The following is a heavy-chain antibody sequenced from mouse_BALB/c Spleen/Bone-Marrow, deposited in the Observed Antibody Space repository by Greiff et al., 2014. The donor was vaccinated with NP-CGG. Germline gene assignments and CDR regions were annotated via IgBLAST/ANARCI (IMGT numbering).Heavy chain of an antibody. D-gene: IGHD1-1*01. CDR3: ARGGYYGTSLYWYFDV. CDR1: GYTFTSYV. J-gene: IGHJ1*01. Sequence: VQLKQSGPELVKPGASVKMSCKASGYTFTSYVIHWVKQKPGQGLEWIGYINPYNDGTKYNEKFKGKATLTSDKSSSTAYMERSSLTSENSAVYYGARGGYYGTSLYWYFDVWGAGTTVTVSS. CDR2: INPYNDGT. V-gene: IGHV1-14*01.